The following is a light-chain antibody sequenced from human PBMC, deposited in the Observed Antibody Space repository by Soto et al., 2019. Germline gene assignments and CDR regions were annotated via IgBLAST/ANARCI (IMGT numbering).Light chain of an antibody. V-gene: IGKV1-39*01. CDR2: AAS. J-gene: IGKJ2*03. Sequence: DVQMPQSPSSLSASVGDTVTITCRAGQTFNNYLNWYQHKPGKAPKLLIYAASALQTGVPSRFSASASGTDFTLTSTNLQPEDFATYYCQQSYRSRQSFGQGTKLQI. CDR3: QQSYRSRQS. CDR1: QTFNNY.